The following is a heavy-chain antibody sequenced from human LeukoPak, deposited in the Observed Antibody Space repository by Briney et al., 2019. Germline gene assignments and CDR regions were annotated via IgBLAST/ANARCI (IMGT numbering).Heavy chain of an antibody. Sequence: SGGCLRLSCAASGFTFSSYSMNWGRQAPGKGMEWGSSISSSSCYIYYPDSLKGRFTISRDNPKNSLYLQINSLRAEDTAVYYCAREPSNGYGDYGPIDYWGQGPLVTVSS. CDR2: ISSSSCYI. V-gene: IGHV3-21*01. CDR1: GFTFSSYS. D-gene: IGHD4-17*01. J-gene: IGHJ4*02. CDR3: AREPSNGYGDYGPIDY.